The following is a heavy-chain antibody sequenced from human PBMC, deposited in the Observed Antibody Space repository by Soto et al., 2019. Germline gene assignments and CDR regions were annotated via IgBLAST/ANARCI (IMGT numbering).Heavy chain of an antibody. J-gene: IGHJ4*02. CDR2: INTGSSTR. V-gene: IGHV3-48*02. D-gene: IGHD3-22*01. CDR1: GFAFSTYS. CDR3: ARYSYCDSGVYVTY. Sequence: EVQLVEAGGGLVQPGGSLRLSCAASGFAFSTYSMNWVRQAPGKGLEWVSYINTGSSTRYYADSVKGRFTISRDNAKNSMYLQMNSRRDEDTAVYYCARYSYCDSGVYVTYWGQGTLVTVSS.